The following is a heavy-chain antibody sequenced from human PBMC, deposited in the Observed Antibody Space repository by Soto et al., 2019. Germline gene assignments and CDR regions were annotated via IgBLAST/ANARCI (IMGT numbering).Heavy chain of an antibody. Sequence: QVQLQESGPGLVRPSETLSLTCTVSAASISSYYWTWIRQPPGKGLEWIGHMYNSEDTKYNPSLKRRVTMSVDTSTTQFSLKLRSVTAADTAIYYCVRHATDRHGNAEDWYFDLWGRGTLVTVSS. CDR3: VRHATDRHGNAEDWYFDL. CDR2: MYNSEDT. J-gene: IGHJ2*01. V-gene: IGHV4-59*08. D-gene: IGHD2-15*01. CDR1: AASISSYY.